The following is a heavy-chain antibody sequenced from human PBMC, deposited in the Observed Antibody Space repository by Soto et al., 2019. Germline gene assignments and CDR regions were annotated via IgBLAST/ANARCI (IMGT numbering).Heavy chain of an antibody. J-gene: IGHJ4*02. CDR1: GFTFSSYG. CDR2: ISYDGSNK. D-gene: IGHD3-22*01. CDR3: AKEASFYDSSGYYSIDLDY. Sequence: QVQLVESGGGVVQPGRSLRLSCAASGFTFSSYGMHWVRQAPGKGLEWVAVISYDGSNKYYADSVKGRFTISRDNSKNTLYLQMNSLRAEDTAVYYCAKEASFYDSSGYYSIDLDYWGQGTLVTVSS. V-gene: IGHV3-30*18.